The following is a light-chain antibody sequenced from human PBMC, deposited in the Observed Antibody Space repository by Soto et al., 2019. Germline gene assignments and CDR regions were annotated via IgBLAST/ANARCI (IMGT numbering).Light chain of an antibody. CDR1: QGISSG. CDR2: AAS. CDR3: QQANSFPLT. J-gene: IGKJ4*01. Sequence: DIQMTQSPSSVSASVGDRVTITCRASQGISSGLGWYQQKPGKAPKLLIYAASSLQSGVPSRFSGSGSGTDFTLTISSLQPEDFATYYCQQANSFPLTFGGGTKVEIK. V-gene: IGKV1D-12*01.